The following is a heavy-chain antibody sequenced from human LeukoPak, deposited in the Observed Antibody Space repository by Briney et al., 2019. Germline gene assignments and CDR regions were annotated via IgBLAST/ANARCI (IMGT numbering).Heavy chain of an antibody. V-gene: IGHV4-4*02. CDR3: ARNGAYSIDY. CDR1: GFIFSNYG. J-gene: IGHJ4*02. D-gene: IGHD4-17*01. Sequence: GSLRLSCAASGFIFSNYGMSWVRQPPGKGLEWIGEIYPSGSTNSNPSLKSRITISIDGSKNQFSLNLNSVTAADTAVYYCARNGAYSIDYWGQGTLVTVSS. CDR2: IYPSGST.